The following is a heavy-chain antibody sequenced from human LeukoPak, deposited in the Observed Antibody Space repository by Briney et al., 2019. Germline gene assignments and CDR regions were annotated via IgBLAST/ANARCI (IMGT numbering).Heavy chain of an antibody. CDR3: VRDRGYCSGGTCYALWDY. D-gene: IGHD2-15*01. J-gene: IGHJ4*02. V-gene: IGHV3-7*01. Sequence: GGSLRLSCAASGFTFSSYWMSWVRQAPGKGLEWVAHIKEDGGEKHYVDPVKGRFTISRDNAKNSLYLQMNSLRAEDTAMYYCVRDRGYCSGGTCYALWDYWGQGTLVTVSS. CDR1: GFTFSSYW. CDR2: IKEDGGEK.